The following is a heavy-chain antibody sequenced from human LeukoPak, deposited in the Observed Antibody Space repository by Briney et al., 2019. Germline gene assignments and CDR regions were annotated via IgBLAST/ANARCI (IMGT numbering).Heavy chain of an antibody. CDR2: INPNSGGT. CDR3: AREDSLYPKFDY. V-gene: IGHV1-2*02. Sequence: ASVKVSCKASGYTFTGYYMHWVRQAAGQGLEWMGWINPNSGGTNYAQKFQGRVTMTRDTSISTAYMELSRLRSDDTAVYYSAREDSLYPKFDYWGQGTLVTVSS. CDR1: GYTFTGYY. J-gene: IGHJ4*02.